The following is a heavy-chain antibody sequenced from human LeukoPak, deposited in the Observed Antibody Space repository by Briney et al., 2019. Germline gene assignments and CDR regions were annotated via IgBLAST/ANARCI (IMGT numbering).Heavy chain of an antibody. V-gene: IGHV3-30*02. CDR1: GFTFSSYW. CDR2: IRYDGSNK. Sequence: GGSLRLSCAASGFTFSSYWMSWVRQAPGKGLEWVAFIRYDGSNKYYADSVKGRFTISRDNSKNTLYLQMNSLRAEDTAVYYCMVSGNSQSDYWGQGTLVTVSS. J-gene: IGHJ4*02. CDR3: MVSGNSQSDY. D-gene: IGHD4-23*01.